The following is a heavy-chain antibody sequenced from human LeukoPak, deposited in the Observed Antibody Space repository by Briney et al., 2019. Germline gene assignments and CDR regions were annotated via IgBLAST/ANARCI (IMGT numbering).Heavy chain of an antibody. Sequence: GGSLRLSCAASGFTIRSYWMSWVRQAPGKGLEWVANIKQDGSEKYYVDSVKGRFTISRDNAKNSLYLQMNSLRAEDTAVYYCARDLGYYGETFDYWGQGTLVTVSS. CDR2: IKQDGSEK. CDR3: ARDLGYYGETFDY. D-gene: IGHD3-10*01. CDR1: GFTIRSYW. V-gene: IGHV3-7*01. J-gene: IGHJ4*02.